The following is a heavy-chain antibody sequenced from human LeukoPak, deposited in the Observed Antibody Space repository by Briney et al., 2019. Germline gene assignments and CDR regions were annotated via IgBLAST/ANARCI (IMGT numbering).Heavy chain of an antibody. CDR1: GYTFSSYG. Sequence: GRSLRLSCAASGYTFSSYGMHWVRQAPGKGLEWVAVIWHDGSNKYYADSVKGRFTISRDNSKNTLYLQMNSLRAEDTAVYYCARDLVVPAAMPHYYYGMDVWGQGTTVTVSS. CDR2: IWHDGSNK. CDR3: ARDLVVPAAMPHYYYGMDV. D-gene: IGHD2-2*01. J-gene: IGHJ6*02. V-gene: IGHV3-33*01.